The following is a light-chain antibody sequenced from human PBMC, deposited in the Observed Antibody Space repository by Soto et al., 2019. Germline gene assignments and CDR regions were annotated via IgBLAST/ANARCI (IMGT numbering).Light chain of an antibody. J-gene: IGLJ1*01. V-gene: IGLV2-14*01. CDR2: EVS. CDR3: SSYTSSSTHNYV. Sequence: QSVLTQPASVSGSPGQSITISCTGTSSDVGDYNYVSWYQQHPGKAPKLMIYEVSNRPSGVSNRFSGSKSGNTASLTISGLQAEDEADYFCSSYTSSSTHNYVFGTGTKVPS. CDR1: SSDVGDYNY.